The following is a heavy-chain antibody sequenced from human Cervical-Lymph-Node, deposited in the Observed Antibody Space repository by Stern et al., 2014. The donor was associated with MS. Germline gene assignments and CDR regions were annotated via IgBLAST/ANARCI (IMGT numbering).Heavy chain of an antibody. Sequence: ESGPTLVKPTQTLTLTCTFSGFSLSTSGVGVGWIRQPPGKALECLALIYWDDDKRYSPSLKSRLTITKDTSKNQVVLTMTNMDPVDTATYYCAHEIYYDSTGYYRNYWGQGTLVTVSS. V-gene: IGHV2-5*02. CDR1: GFSLSTSGVG. J-gene: IGHJ4*02. D-gene: IGHD3-22*01. CDR2: IYWDDDK. CDR3: AHEIYYDSTGYYRNY.